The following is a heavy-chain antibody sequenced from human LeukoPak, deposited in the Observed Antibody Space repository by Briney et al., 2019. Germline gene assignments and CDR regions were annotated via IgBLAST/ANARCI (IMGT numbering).Heavy chain of an antibody. CDR2: INPNSAGT. V-gene: IGHV1-2*06. D-gene: IGHD1-26*01. Sequence: ASVKVSCKASGYTFTGYYMHWVRQAPGQGLEWMGRINPNSAGTNYAQKFQGRVTMTRDTSISTAYMELSRLRSDDTAVYYCARADHYYSGSYYDYWGQGTLVTVSS. J-gene: IGHJ4*02. CDR1: GYTFTGYY. CDR3: ARADHYYSGSYYDY.